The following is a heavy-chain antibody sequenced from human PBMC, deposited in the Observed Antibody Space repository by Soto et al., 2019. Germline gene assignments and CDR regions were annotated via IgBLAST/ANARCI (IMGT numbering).Heavy chain of an antibody. CDR2: IIPIFGTA. J-gene: IGHJ4*02. V-gene: IGHV1-69*06. Sequence: QVQLVQSGAEVKKPGSSVKVSCKASGGTFSSYAISWVRQAPGQGLEWMGGIIPIFGTANYAQKFQGRVTITADKSTSTDHMELSRQRAEDTAVYYCARGGGYCSSTSCYRRPFDYWGQGTLVTVSS. CDR3: ARGGGYCSSTSCYRRPFDY. CDR1: GGTFSSYA. D-gene: IGHD2-2*01.